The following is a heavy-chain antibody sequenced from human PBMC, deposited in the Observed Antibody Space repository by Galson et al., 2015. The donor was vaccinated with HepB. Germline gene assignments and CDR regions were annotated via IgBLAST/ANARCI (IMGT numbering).Heavy chain of an antibody. CDR3: TRLYFYDRSGFRHFGFDI. J-gene: IGHJ3*02. CDR1: GFTFGDYA. V-gene: IGHV3-49*03. CDR2: IRSEAFGGTT. Sequence: SLRLSCAASGFTFGDYAMTWFRQAPGKGLEWVGFIRSEAFGGTTEYAASVKGRFTVSRDDSKSIAYLQMNSLKTEDTAVYYCTRLYFYDRSGFRHFGFDIWGQGTLVTVSS. D-gene: IGHD3-22*01.